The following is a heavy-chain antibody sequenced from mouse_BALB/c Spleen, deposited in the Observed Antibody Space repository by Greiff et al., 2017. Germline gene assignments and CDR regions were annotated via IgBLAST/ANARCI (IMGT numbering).Heavy chain of an antibody. Sequence: EVQLVESGGGLVKPGGSLKLSCAASGFTFSSYAMSWVRQTPEKRLEWVASISSGGSTYYPDSVKGRFTISRDNARNILYLQMSSLRSEDTAMYYCARGDYYGYAMDYWGQGTSVTVSS. D-gene: IGHD1-1*01. J-gene: IGHJ4*01. CDR2: ISSGGST. CDR1: GFTFSSYA. V-gene: IGHV5-6-5*01. CDR3: ARGDYYGYAMDY.